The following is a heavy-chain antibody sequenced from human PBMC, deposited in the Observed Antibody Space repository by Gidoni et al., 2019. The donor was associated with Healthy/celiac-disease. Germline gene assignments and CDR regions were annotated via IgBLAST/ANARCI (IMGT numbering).Heavy chain of an antibody. CDR1: GFPFSNAW. D-gene: IGHD2-2*01. Sequence: EVQLVESGGGLVKPGGSLSLSCAASGFPFSNAWMNWVRQAPGKGLAWVGRIKSKTDGGTTDYAAPVKGRFTISRDDSKNTLYLQMNSLKTEDTAVYYCTTDSIVVVPAALPAGAFDIWGQGTMVTVSS. J-gene: IGHJ3*02. CDR3: TTDSIVVVPAALPAGAFDI. CDR2: IKSKTDGGTT. V-gene: IGHV3-15*07.